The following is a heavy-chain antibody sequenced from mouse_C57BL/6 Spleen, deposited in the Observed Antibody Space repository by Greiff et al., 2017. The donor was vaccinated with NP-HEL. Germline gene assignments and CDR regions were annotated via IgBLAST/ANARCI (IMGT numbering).Heavy chain of an antibody. CDR1: GYTFTSYW. D-gene: IGHD2-5*01. J-gene: IGHJ4*01. CDR3: ARSTYYSNYEAMDY. Sequence: VQLQQSGAELAKPGASVKLSCKASGYTFTSYWMHWVKQRPGQGLEWIGYINPSSGYTKYNQKFKDKATLTADKSSSTAYMQLSSRTYEDSSGYYCARSTYYSNYEAMDYWGQGTSVTVSS. CDR2: INPSSGYT. V-gene: IGHV1-7*01.